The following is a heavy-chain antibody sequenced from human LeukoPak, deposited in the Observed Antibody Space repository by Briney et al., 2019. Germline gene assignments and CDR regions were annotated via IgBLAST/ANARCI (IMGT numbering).Heavy chain of an antibody. CDR1: GFTFSGYA. CDR2: ISSSSSYI. J-gene: IGHJ4*02. D-gene: IGHD5-18*01. CDR3: AREGAYSHGSLVDH. V-gene: IGHV3-21*03. Sequence: GGSLRLSCAASGFTFSGYAMAWVRQAPGKGLEWVSSISSSSSYIYYADSVKGRFTISRDNAKNSLYLQMNSLRAEDTAVYYCAREGAYSHGSLVDHWGQGTLLTVSS.